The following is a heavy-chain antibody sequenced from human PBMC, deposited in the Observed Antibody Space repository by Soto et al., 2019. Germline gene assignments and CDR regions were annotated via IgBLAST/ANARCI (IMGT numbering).Heavy chain of an antibody. J-gene: IGHJ4*02. CDR3: AKTGSPYYDSSGYNY. D-gene: IGHD3-22*01. CDR1: GFTFSSYA. Sequence: GGSLRLSCAASGFTFSSYAMSWVRQAPGKGLEWVSAISGSGGSTYYADSVKGRFTISRDNSKNTLYLQMNSLRAEDTAVYYCAKTGSPYYDSSGYNYWGQGTLVTVSS. CDR2: ISGSGGST. V-gene: IGHV3-23*01.